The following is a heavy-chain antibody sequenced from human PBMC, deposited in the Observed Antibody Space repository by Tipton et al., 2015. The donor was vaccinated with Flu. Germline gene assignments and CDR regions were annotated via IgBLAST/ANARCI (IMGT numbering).Heavy chain of an antibody. Sequence: TLSLTCTVSGGSISSYYWSWIRQPPGKGLEWIGYIYYSGSTNYNPSLKSRVTISVDTSKNQFSLILSSVTAADTAVYYCARGAGAGTFLIFDSWGPGTLVSVSS. J-gene: IGHJ4*02. CDR1: GGSISSYY. CDR3: ARGAGAGTFLIFDS. D-gene: IGHD2/OR15-2a*01. CDR2: IYYSGST. V-gene: IGHV4-59*08.